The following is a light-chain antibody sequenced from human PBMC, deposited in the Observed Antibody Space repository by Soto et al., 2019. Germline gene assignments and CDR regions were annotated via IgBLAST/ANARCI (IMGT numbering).Light chain of an antibody. V-gene: IGKV2-28*01. J-gene: IGKJ1*01. CDR1: QSLLHSNGYNC. Sequence: DLVMTQSPLSLPVTPGEPASISCRSSQSLLHSNGYNCLDWYLQKPGQSPQLLIYLGSNRASGVPDRFSGSVSCTDFTLKISRVEADDVGVYYCMQALQTPTFGEGTKVEIK. CDR3: MQALQTPT. CDR2: LGS.